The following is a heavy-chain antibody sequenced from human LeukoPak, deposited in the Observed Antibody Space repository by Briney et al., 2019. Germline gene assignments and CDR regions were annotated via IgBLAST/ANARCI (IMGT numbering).Heavy chain of an antibody. J-gene: IGHJ6*02. Sequence: SQTLSLTCTVSGGSISSGGYYWSWIRQHPGKGLEWIGYIYYSGSTYYNPSLKSRVTISVDTSKNQFSLKLSSVTAADTAVYYCAREGNSGYYYYGMDVWGQGTTVTVSS. D-gene: IGHD2/OR15-2a*01. CDR2: IYYSGST. V-gene: IGHV4-31*03. CDR1: GGSISSGGYY. CDR3: AREGNSGYYYYGMDV.